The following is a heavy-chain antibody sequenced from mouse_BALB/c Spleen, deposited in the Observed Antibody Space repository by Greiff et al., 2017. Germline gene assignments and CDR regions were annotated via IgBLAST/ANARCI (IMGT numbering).Heavy chain of an antibody. CDR2: ISSGSSTI. Sequence: EVHLVESGGGLVQPGGSRKLSCAASGFTFSSFGMHWVRQAPEKGLEWVAYISSGSSTIYYADTVKGRFTISRDNPKNTLFLQMTSLRSEDTAMYYCARENWARGFAYWGQGTLVTVSA. CDR3: ARENWARGFAY. CDR1: GFTFSSFG. V-gene: IGHV5-17*02. D-gene: IGHD4-1*01. J-gene: IGHJ3*01.